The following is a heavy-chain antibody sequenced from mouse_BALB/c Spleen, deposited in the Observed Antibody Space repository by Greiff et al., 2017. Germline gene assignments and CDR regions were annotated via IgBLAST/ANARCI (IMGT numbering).Heavy chain of an antibody. D-gene: IGHD2-4*01. J-gene: IGHJ3*01. CDR1: GYTFTSYW. V-gene: IGHV1-69*02. Sequence: QVQLQQPGAELVRPGASVKLSCKASGYTFTSYWINWVKQRPGQGLEWIGNIYPSDSYTNYNQKFKDKATLTVDKSSSTAYMQLSSPTSEDSAVYYCTRSTMITTGWFAYWGQGTLVTVSA. CDR3: TRSTMITTGWFAY. CDR2: IYPSDSYT.